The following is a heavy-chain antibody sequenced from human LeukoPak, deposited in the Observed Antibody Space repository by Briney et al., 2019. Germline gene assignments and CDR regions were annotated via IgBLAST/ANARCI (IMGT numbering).Heavy chain of an antibody. V-gene: IGHV1-2*02. CDR2: INPKSGGT. J-gene: IGHJ3*02. CDR1: GYTFSDYY. CDR3: ARTMGRAGFYDI. D-gene: IGHD3-10*01. Sequence: ASVKVSCKASGYTFSDYYIHWVRQAPGQGLDWMGWINPKSGGTNFALKVVDRFAVTVDTSIKTAYMELSRLTSNDTAIYYCARTMGRAGFYDIWGQGTMVTVSS.